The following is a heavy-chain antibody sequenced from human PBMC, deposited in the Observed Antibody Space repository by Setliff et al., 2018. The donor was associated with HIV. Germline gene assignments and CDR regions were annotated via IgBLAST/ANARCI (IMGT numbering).Heavy chain of an antibody. CDR3: AKAVDIVATAYYYMDV. Sequence: GVLRLSCAVSGFTFSSYAMSWVRQAPGKGLEWVSAISGSGGSTYYADSVKGRFTISRDNSKNTLYLQMNSLRAEDTAVYYCAKAVDIVATAYYYMDVWGKGTTVTVSS. D-gene: IGHD5-12*01. V-gene: IGHV3-23*01. CDR2: ISGSGGST. CDR1: GFTFSSYA. J-gene: IGHJ6*03.